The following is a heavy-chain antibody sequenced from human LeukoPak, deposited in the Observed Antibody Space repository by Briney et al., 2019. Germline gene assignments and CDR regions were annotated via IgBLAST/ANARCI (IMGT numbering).Heavy chain of an antibody. Sequence: SETLSLTCAVSGGSISRYYWTWIRQPPGKTLEWIGYISYSGSTNYNPSLKSRVTISVDTSKNQFSLKLSSVTAADTAVYYCARDARGLRIVVVMGTPSWFDPWGQGTLVTVSS. CDR3: ARDARGLRIVVVMGTPSWFDP. D-gene: IGHD3-22*01. CDR2: ISYSGST. V-gene: IGHV4-59*12. CDR1: GGSISRYY. J-gene: IGHJ5*02.